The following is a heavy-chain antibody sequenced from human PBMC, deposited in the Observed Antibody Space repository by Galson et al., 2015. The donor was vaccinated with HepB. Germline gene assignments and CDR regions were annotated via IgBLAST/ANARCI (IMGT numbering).Heavy chain of an antibody. CDR3: AREAGMGAVYWYFDL. V-gene: IGHV3-30*04. CDR1: GFTFSSYA. Sequence: LRLSCAASGFTFSSYAMHWVRQAPGKGLEWVAVISYDGSNKYYADSVKGRFTISRDNSKNTLYLQMNSLRAEDTAVYYCAREAGMGAVYWYFDLWGRGTLVTVSS. CDR2: ISYDGSNK. J-gene: IGHJ2*01. D-gene: IGHD4/OR15-4a*01.